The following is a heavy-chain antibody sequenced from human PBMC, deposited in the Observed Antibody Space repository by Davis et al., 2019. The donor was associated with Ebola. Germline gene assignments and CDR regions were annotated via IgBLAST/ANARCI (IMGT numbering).Heavy chain of an antibody. CDR2: TSGKGTST. CDR1: GFTVSNNY. V-gene: IGHV3-23*01. Sequence: GGSLRLSCAASGFTVSNNYMSWVRQAPGKGLEWVAGTSGKGTSTDYADSVKGRFTVSRDNSKNTLYLQMNSLRAEDTAVYYCAKEGAGSGGWGPAGYWGQGTLVTVSS. J-gene: IGHJ4*02. D-gene: IGHD6-19*01. CDR3: AKEGAGSGGWGPAGY.